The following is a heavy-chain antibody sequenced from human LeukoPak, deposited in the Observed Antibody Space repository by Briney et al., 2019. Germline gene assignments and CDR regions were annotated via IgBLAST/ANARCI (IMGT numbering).Heavy chain of an antibody. CDR1: GFTFSTYS. D-gene: IGHD2-15*01. CDR3: ARWDCSGGSCLLGY. CDR2: ISSGSSTI. V-gene: IGHV3-48*01. Sequence: PGGSLRLSCAASGFTFSTYSMNWVRQAPGKGLGWVSYISSGSSTIYYADSVKGRFTISRDNAKNSLSLQMNSLRAEDTAVYYCARWDCSGGSCLLGYWGQGTLVTVSS. J-gene: IGHJ4*02.